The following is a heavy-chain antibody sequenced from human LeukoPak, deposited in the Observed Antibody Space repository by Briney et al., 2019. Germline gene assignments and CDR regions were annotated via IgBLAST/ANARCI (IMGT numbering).Heavy chain of an antibody. CDR2: ISWNSGSI. V-gene: IGHV3-9*03. D-gene: IGHD6-13*01. Sequence: PGGSLRLSCAASGFTLDDYAMHWVRQAPGKGLEWVPGISWNSGSIGYADSVKGRFTISRDNAKNSLYLQMNSLRAEDMALYYCAKDMRRLAAAGTSFDIWGQGTMVTVSS. CDR3: AKDMRRLAAAGTSFDI. CDR1: GFTLDDYA. J-gene: IGHJ3*02.